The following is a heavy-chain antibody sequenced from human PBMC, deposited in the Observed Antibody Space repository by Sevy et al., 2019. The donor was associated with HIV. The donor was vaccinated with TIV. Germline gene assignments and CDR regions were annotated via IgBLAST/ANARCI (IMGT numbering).Heavy chain of an antibody. CDR3: ARGVTVTTVPYYFDY. D-gene: IGHD4-4*01. V-gene: IGHV4-34*01. CDR1: SGSFSAYY. CDR2: INHSGST. Sequence: SETLSLTCAVYSGSFSAYYSSWIRQPPGKGLEWIGEINHSGSTNYNPSLKSRVTISLHTSKNQFSLKLTSVTAADTAVYYCARGVTVTTVPYYFDYWGQGTLVTVSS. J-gene: IGHJ4*02.